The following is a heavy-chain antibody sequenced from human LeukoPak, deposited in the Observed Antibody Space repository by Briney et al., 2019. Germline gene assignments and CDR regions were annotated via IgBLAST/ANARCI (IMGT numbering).Heavy chain of an antibody. CDR1: GGSISSGSYS. Sequence: PSQTLSLTCAVSGGSISSGSYSWSWIRQPPGKGLEWIGYIYHSGRTYYNPSLKSRVTISIDRSKNQFSLRLSSVTAADTAVYYGAGGGGEEFGEYDVFDYWGQGTLVTVSS. V-gene: IGHV4-30-2*01. D-gene: IGHD3-10*01. CDR2: IYHSGRT. CDR3: AGGGGEEFGEYDVFDY. J-gene: IGHJ4*02.